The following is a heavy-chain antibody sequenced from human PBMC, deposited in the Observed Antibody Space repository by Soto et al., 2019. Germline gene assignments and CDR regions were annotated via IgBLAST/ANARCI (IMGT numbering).Heavy chain of an antibody. D-gene: IGHD2-21*02. Sequence: QVQLVESGGGVVQPGRSLRLSCAASGFTFSSYGMHWVRQAPGKGLEWVAVIWYAGSNKYYADSVKGRFTISRDNYKNTRYLPMNSLRADGTAVYYSASGASSGEHGGGDCLSCYYFAYSGEGGLVTVSS. J-gene: IGHJ4*02. CDR2: IWYAGSNK. CDR3: ASGASSGEHGGGDCLSCYYFAY. V-gene: IGHV3-33*03. CDR1: GFTFSSYG.